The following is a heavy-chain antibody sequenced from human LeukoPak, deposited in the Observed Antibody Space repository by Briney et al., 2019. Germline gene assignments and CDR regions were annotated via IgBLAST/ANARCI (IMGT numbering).Heavy chain of an antibody. CDR3: AKTGSSGIYFYYMDV. D-gene: IGHD6-19*01. CDR2: IRDSGGST. V-gene: IGHV3-23*01. Sequence: GGSLRLSCTASGFTFSHYAMTWVRQAPGKGLEWVSFIRDSGGSTSYADSVKGRFSISRDNSKNILCLQMNSLRAEDTAVYYCAKTGSSGIYFYYMDVWGKGTTVTVSS. J-gene: IGHJ6*03. CDR1: GFTFSHYA.